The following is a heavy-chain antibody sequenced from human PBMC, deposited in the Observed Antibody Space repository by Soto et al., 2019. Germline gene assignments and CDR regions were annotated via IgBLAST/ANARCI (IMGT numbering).Heavy chain of an antibody. CDR2: ISGSIGGT. CDR1: GFTFSSYA. Sequence: EVQLLESGGDLVQPGGSLRLSCVASGFTFSSYAISWVRQASGKGLEWVSAISGSIGGTYYADSVKGRFTISRDYSKNTVYLQMNSLRAEDTAKYYCVKDGQWLGLFEYWGQGTLVSVSS. J-gene: IGHJ4*02. V-gene: IGHV3-23*01. D-gene: IGHD6-19*01. CDR3: VKDGQWLGLFEY.